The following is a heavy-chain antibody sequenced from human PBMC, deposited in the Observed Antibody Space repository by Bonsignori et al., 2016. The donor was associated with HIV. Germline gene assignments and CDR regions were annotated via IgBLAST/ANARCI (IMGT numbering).Heavy chain of an antibody. CDR1: GGSFSAYY. Sequence: QVQLQQWGAGLLKPSETLSLTCAVYGGSFSAYYWSWIRQPPGKGLEWIGEINHSGGTNYNPSLKSRVTMSVDTSKNQFSLKLSSVTAADTAVYYCARTHTLLMIFGLRENYMDVWGQGDHGHRLL. CDR2: INHSGGT. D-gene: IGHD3/OR15-3a*01. CDR3: ARTHTLLMIFGLRENYMDV. V-gene: IGHV4-34*02. J-gene: IGHJ6*03.